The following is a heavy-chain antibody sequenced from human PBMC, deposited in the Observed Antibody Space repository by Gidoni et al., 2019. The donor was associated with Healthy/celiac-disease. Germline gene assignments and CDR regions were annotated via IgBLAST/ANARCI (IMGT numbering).Heavy chain of an antibody. D-gene: IGHD7-27*01. CDR2: INHSGST. CDR3: ARAKTLNWGRYYYYGMDV. CDR1: GGSFSGYY. Sequence: QVQLQQWGAGLLKPSETLSLTCAVSGGSFSGYYWSWIRQPPGKGLEWIGEINHSGSTNYNPSLKSRVTISVDTFKNQFSLKLSSVTAADTAVYYCARAKTLNWGRYYYYGMDVWGQGTTVTVSS. V-gene: IGHV4-34*01. J-gene: IGHJ6*02.